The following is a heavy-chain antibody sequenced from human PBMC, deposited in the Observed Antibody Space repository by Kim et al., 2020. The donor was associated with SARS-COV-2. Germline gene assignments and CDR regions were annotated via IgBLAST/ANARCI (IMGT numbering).Heavy chain of an antibody. J-gene: IGHJ3*02. V-gene: IGHV4-34*01. D-gene: IGHD5-12*01. CDR1: GGSFSGYY. Sequence: SETLSLTCAAYGGSFSGYYWSWIRQPPGKGLEWIGEINHSGSTNYNPSLKSRVTISVDTSKNQFSLKLSSVTAADTAVYYCARGCVGYSGYGFVKYAFDIWGQGTMVTVSS. CDR2: INHSGST. CDR3: ARGCVGYSGYGFVKYAFDI.